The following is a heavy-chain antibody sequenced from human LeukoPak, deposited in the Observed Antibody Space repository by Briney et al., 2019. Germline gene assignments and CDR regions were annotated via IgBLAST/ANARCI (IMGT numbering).Heavy chain of an antibody. Sequence: SVTLSLTCAVYGGSFSGYYWSWIRQPPGKGLEWIGEINHSGGTNYNPSLKSRVTISVDTSKNQFSLKLSSVTAADTAVCYCARGVGYDYGDYWGQGTLVTVSS. V-gene: IGHV4-34*01. D-gene: IGHD6-13*01. CDR2: INHSGGT. CDR1: GGSFSGYY. CDR3: ARGVGYDYGDY. J-gene: IGHJ4*02.